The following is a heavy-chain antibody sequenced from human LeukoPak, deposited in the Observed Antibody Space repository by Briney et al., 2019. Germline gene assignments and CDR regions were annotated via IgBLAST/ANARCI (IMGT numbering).Heavy chain of an antibody. Sequence: PSETLSLTCAVYGGSFSGYYWSWIRQPPGKGLEWIGEINHSGSTNYNPSLKSRVTISVDTSKNQFSLKLNSVSAADTAVYYCARGGGNGGGWVGHYFYMDVWGKGTTVTVSS. CDR1: GGSFSGYY. CDR3: ARGGGNGGGWVGHYFYMDV. V-gene: IGHV4-34*01. J-gene: IGHJ6*03. D-gene: IGHD4-23*01. CDR2: INHSGST.